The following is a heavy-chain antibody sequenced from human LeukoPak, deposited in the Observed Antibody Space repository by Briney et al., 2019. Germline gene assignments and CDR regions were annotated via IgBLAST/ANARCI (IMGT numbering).Heavy chain of an antibody. V-gene: IGHV3-21*01. CDR3: ARAAVRTNAFDI. D-gene: IGHD4/OR15-4a*01. CDR2: ISSSSSYI. CDR1: GFTFSSYS. Sequence: GGSLRLSCAAPGFTFSSYSMNWVRQAPGKGLEWVSSISSSSSYIYYADSVKGRFTISRDNAKNSLYLQMNSLRAEDTAVYYCARAAVRTNAFDIWGQGTMVTVSS. J-gene: IGHJ3*02.